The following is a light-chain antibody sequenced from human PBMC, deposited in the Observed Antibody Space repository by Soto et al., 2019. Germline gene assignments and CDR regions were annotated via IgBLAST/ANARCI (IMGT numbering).Light chain of an antibody. Sequence: EIVLTQSPGTLSVSPGERVTLSCRASQSVNSNYLAWYQQRPGQAPRLLIFGASYRAAGIPDRFSGSGSGTDFTLTISRLEPEDFAVYYCQQYSSSPPEFTFGPGTKVAIK. V-gene: IGKV3-20*01. CDR2: GAS. J-gene: IGKJ3*01. CDR3: QQYSSSPPEFT. CDR1: QSVNSNY.